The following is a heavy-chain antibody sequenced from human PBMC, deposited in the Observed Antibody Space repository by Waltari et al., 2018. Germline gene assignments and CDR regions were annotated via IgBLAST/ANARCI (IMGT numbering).Heavy chain of an antibody. D-gene: IGHD2-2*02. Sequence: QVQLQESGPGLGKPSETLSLTCTVSGGSISSYYWSWIRQPAGKGLEWIGRIYTSGSTNYNPSLKSRVTMSVDTSKNQFSLKLSSVTAADTAVYYCARDVVVPAAIPGHFDPWGQGTLVTVSS. CDR2: IYTSGST. V-gene: IGHV4-4*07. CDR3: ARDVVVPAAIPGHFDP. J-gene: IGHJ5*02. CDR1: GGSISSYY.